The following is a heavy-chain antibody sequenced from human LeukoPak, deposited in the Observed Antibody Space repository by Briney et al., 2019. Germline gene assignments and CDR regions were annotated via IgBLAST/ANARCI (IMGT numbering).Heavy chain of an antibody. D-gene: IGHD3-3*01. V-gene: IGHV3-48*03. CDR3: ARVYDFWSGCDY. Sequence: GGSLRLSCAASGFTFSSYEMNWVRQAPGKGLEWVSYISSSGSTIYYADSVKGRFTISRDNAKNSLYLQMNSLRAEDTAVYYCARVYDFWSGCDYWGQGTLVTVSS. CDR2: ISSSGSTI. CDR1: GFTFSSYE. J-gene: IGHJ4*02.